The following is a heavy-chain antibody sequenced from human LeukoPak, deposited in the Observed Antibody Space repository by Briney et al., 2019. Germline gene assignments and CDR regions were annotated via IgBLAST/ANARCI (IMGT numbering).Heavy chain of an antibody. CDR3: ARDHLSYSYAYYFDY. Sequence: PGGSLRLSCAASGFTFSTCAMHWVRQAPGKGLEWVAIISFDGSNKYYADSVKGRLTISRDNSKSTLYLQMSSLRAEDTAVYYCARDHLSYSYAYYFDYWGQGTLVTVSS. CDR1: GFTFSTCA. J-gene: IGHJ4*02. D-gene: IGHD5-18*01. V-gene: IGHV3-30*04. CDR2: ISFDGSNK.